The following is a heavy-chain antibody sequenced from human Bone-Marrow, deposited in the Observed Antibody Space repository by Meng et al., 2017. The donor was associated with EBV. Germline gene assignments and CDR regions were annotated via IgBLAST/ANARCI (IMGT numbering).Heavy chain of an antibody. CDR2: INTKTGKP. J-gene: IGHJ4*02. CDR1: GYTFTSYA. CDR3: ARDGGRRLDY. Sequence: QGPLVQSGSDLQKPGASVKLSCKASGYTFTSYAMNWVRQAPGQGLEWMGWINTKTGKPTYAPGFTGRFVFSLDTSDSTTYLQISSLKTEDSAVYYCARDGGRRLDYWGQGTLVTVSS. V-gene: IGHV7-4-1*02. D-gene: IGHD3-16*01.